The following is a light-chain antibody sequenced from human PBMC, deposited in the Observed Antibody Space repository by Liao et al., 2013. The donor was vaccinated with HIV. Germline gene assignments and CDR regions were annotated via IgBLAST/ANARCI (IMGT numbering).Light chain of an antibody. J-gene: IGLJ1*01. V-gene: IGLV3-25*03. CDR1: NLASQS. CDR2: KDS. Sequence: SYELTQPPSVSVAPGKTATITCEGVNLASQSVHWYQQRPGQAPVLLIYKDSERPSGIPERFSGSSSGTTVTLTISGVQAEDEADYYCQSADSSGTYVFGTGTKVTVL. CDR3: QSADSSGTYV.